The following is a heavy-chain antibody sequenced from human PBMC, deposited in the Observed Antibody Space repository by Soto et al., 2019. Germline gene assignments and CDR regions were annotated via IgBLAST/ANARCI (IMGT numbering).Heavy chain of an antibody. CDR3: ASPKIEFYNWFDP. V-gene: IGHV4-39*01. D-gene: IGHD3-22*01. CDR2: IYYSGRT. Sequence: QLQLQESGPGLVRPSETLSLTCTVSGGSISSSRYYWVWIRQTPGKGLEWIGSIYYSGRTYYNPSHKSRVIISVDTTKNQFSLKLSSVTAADTAVYYCASPKIEFYNWFDPWGQGTLFTVSS. J-gene: IGHJ5*02. CDR1: GGSISSSRYY.